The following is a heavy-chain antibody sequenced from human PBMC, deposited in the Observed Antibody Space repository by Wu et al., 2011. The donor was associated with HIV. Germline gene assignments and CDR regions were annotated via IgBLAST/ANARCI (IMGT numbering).Heavy chain of an antibody. J-gene: IGHJ4*02. CDR3: ARDLGGDEDH. Sequence: VQLVQSGAEVKKPGSSVKVSCKASGGTFSGYTISWVRQAPGQGLEWMGGIIPILGTVKYAQKFQGRVTITADKSTSTAYMELSSLRSEDTAIYYCARDLGGDEDHWGQGTLVTVSS. CDR2: IIPILGTV. V-gene: IGHV1-69*14. D-gene: IGHD2-21*01. CDR1: GGTFSGYT.